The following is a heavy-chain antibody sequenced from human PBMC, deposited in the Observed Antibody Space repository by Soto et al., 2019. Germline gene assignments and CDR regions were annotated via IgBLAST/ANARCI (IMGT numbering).Heavy chain of an antibody. D-gene: IGHD2-2*02. J-gene: IGHJ6*02. CDR1: GFTFSSYS. V-gene: IGHV3-21*01. Sequence: KPGGSLRLSCAASGFTFSSYSMNWVRQAPGKGLEWVSSISSSSSYIYYADSVKGRFTISRDNAKNSLYLQMNSLRAEDTAVYYCARAQGVVPAAISSRYYYYGMDVWGQGTTVTVSS. CDR3: ARAQGVVPAAISSRYYYYGMDV. CDR2: ISSSSSYI.